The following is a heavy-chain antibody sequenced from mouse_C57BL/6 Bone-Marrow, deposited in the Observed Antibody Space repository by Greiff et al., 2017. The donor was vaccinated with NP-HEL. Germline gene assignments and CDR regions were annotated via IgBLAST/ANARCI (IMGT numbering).Heavy chain of an antibody. CDR3: ARDLGTWYFDV. V-gene: IGHV5-17*01. D-gene: IGHD3-3*01. CDR2: ISSGSSTI. CDR1: GFTFSDYG. Sequence: DVMLVESGGGLVKPGGSLKLSCAASGFTFSDYGMHWVRQAPEKGLEWVAYISSGSSTIYYADTVKGRFTISRDNAKNTLFLQMTSLRSEDTAMYYCARDLGTWYFDVWGTGTTVTVSS. J-gene: IGHJ1*03.